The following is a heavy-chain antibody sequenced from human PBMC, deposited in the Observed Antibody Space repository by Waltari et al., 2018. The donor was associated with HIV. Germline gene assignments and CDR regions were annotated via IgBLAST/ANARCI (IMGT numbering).Heavy chain of an antibody. CDR3: ARDKTTDYYGSGVSY. CDR2: ISAYNGNT. CDR1: GYTFTSYG. D-gene: IGHD3-10*01. J-gene: IGHJ4*02. V-gene: IGHV1-18*01. Sequence: QVQLVQSGAEVKKPGASVKVSCKASGYTFTSYGISWVRQAPGQGLEWMGWISAYNGNTNYARKLKGRVTMTPDTSTSTAYVALRSLRSDDTAVYYCARDKTTDYYGSGVSYWGQGTLVTVSS.